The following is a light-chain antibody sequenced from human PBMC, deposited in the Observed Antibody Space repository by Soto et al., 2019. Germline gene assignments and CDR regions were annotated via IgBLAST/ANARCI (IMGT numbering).Light chain of an antibody. V-gene: IGKV3-15*01. CDR1: QSVSSN. CDR2: GAS. J-gene: IGKJ1*01. Sequence: EIVMTQSPATLSVSPGERATLSCRASQSVSSNLAWYQQKPGQAPRLLIYGASTRATGIPARFSGSGSGTEFTLTISSLQPDEFATYYCQHYNSYSEAFGQGTKVDIK. CDR3: QHYNSYSEA.